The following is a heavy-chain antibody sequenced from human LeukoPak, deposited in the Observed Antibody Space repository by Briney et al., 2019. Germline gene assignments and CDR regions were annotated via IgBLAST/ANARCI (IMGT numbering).Heavy chain of an antibody. J-gene: IGHJ6*02. V-gene: IGHV3-66*02. CDR2: IYSGGST. D-gene: IGHD6-6*01. CDR3: ARGFGKVAANVFGGYSMDV. CDR1: GVTVNSNY. Sequence: GVCLRLSCAASGVTVNSNYMSWVRQAPGKGLEWVSLIYSGGSTYYADSVKGRFTISRDNSKNTLYLQMNIMRPEDTAVYYCARGFGKVAANVFGGYSMDVWGQGTTVTVSS.